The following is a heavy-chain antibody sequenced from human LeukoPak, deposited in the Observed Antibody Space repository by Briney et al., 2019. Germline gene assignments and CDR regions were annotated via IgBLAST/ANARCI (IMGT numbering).Heavy chain of an antibody. D-gene: IGHD1-26*01. CDR2: IKSKTDGGTT. CDR3: TTGGSGSYYFPQQYGMDV. CDR1: GFTFSSYS. Sequence: GGSLRLSCAAPGFTFSSYSMNWVRQAPGKGLEWVGRIKSKTDGGTTDYAAPVKGRFTISRDDSKNTLYLQMNSLKTEDTAVYYCTTGGSGSYYFPQQYGMDVWGQGTTVTVSS. J-gene: IGHJ6*02. V-gene: IGHV3-15*07.